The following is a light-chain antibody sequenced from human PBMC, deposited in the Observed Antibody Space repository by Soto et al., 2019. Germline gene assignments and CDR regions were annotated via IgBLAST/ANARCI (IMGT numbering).Light chain of an antibody. CDR2: KVS. V-gene: IGKV2-24*01. Sequence: DIVLTQTPLYSPVTLGQPASISCRSSQSLVHSDGNTYLSWFHQRPGQPPRLLIDKVSNRFSGVPDRFSGSGAGTDFTLKISRVEAEDVGIYFCMQATQYRPYTFGQGTKLEIK. J-gene: IGKJ2*01. CDR1: QSLVHSDGNTY. CDR3: MQATQYRPYT.